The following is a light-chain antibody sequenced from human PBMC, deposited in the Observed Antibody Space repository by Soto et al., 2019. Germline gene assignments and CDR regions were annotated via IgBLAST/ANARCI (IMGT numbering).Light chain of an antibody. CDR1: QSVSSN. V-gene: IGKV3-15*01. CDR2: GAS. CDR3: KQYNNWPPWT. Sequence: EIVMTQSPATLSVSPGERATLSCSASQSVSSNLAWYQQKPGQAPRLLIYGASTRATGIPATFSGSGSGTEFTLTISSLQSEDFAVYYCKQYNNWPPWTFGQGTKVEIK. J-gene: IGKJ1*01.